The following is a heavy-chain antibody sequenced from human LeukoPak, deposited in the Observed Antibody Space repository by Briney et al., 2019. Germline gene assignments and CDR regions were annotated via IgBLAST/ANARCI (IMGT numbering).Heavy chain of an antibody. CDR1: GFTFSSYW. Sequence: GGSLRLSCAASGFTFSSYWMSWVRQAPGKGLEWVANIKQDGSEKYYVDSVKGRFTISRDNAKNSLYLQMNSLRAEDTAVYYCARGVVPDYYYVDVWGKGTTVTVSS. CDR3: ARGVVPDYYYVDV. D-gene: IGHD2-2*01. CDR2: IKQDGSEK. V-gene: IGHV3-7*01. J-gene: IGHJ6*03.